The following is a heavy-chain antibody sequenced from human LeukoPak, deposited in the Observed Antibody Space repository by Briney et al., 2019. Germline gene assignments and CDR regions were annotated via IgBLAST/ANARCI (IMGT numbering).Heavy chain of an antibody. J-gene: IGHJ4*02. CDR1: GGTFSSYA. Sequence: VASVRVSCKASGGTFSSYATSWVRQAPGQGLEWMGGIIPIFGTANYAQKFQGRVTITADESTSTAYMELSSLRSEDTAVYYCARGGGSYYWDFDYWGQGTLVTVSS. CDR2: IIPIFGTA. D-gene: IGHD1-26*01. V-gene: IGHV1-69*01. CDR3: ARGGGSYYWDFDY.